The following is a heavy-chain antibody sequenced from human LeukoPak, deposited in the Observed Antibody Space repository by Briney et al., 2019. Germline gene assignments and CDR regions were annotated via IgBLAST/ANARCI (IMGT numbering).Heavy chain of an antibody. Sequence: GASVKVSYKASGYTFTSYAMHWVRQAPGQRLEWMGWINAGNGNTKYSQKFQGRVTITRDTSASTAYMELSSLRSEDTAVYYCARDYLMGTSRRPPDHWGQGTLVTVSS. J-gene: IGHJ4*02. CDR1: GYTFTSYA. CDR3: ARDYLMGTSRRPPDH. V-gene: IGHV1-3*01. D-gene: IGHD2-8*01. CDR2: INAGNGNT.